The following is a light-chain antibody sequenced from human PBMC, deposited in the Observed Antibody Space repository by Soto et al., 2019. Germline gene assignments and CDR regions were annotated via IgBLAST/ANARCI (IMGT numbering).Light chain of an antibody. J-gene: IGLJ1*01. Sequence: QSALTQPASVSGSPGQSITISCSGTSSNIGGYNVVSWYQQHPGKAPKVIVYEGIKRPSGVSDRFSGSTSGNTASLTISGLQGEDEAEYYCCPYLAATNYVLGTGTKVTV. CDR1: SSNIGGYNV. CDR2: EGI. CDR3: CPYLAATNYV. V-gene: IGLV2-23*01.